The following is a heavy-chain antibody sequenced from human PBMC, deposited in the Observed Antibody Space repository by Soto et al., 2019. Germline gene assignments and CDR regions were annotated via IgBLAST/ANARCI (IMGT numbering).Heavy chain of an antibody. J-gene: IGHJ5*02. CDR2: ISSSSSYI. V-gene: IGHV3-21*01. Sequence: EVQLVESGGGLVKPGGSLRLSCAASGFTFSSYSMNWVRQAPGKGLEWVSSISSSSSYIYYADSVKGRFTISRDNAKNSLYLQMNSLRAEDTAVYYCARVTPEYSSSYWFDPWGQGTLVTVSS. CDR3: ARVTPEYSSSYWFDP. CDR1: GFTFSSYS. D-gene: IGHD6-6*01.